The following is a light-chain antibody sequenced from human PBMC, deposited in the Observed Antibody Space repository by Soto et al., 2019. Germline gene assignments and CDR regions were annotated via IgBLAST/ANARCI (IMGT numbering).Light chain of an antibody. Sequence: DIVLTQSPGSLSLSPGERATLSCRASQSVDNSFFSWYQQTPGQAPRLLIYAASKVTTGPPDRFSGSWSGTDFTLTSTLLEADDVAVYYCQQYVSSVTFGQGTKVEIK. V-gene: IGKV3-20*01. CDR1: QSVDNSF. CDR2: AAS. CDR3: QQYVSSVT. J-gene: IGKJ1*01.